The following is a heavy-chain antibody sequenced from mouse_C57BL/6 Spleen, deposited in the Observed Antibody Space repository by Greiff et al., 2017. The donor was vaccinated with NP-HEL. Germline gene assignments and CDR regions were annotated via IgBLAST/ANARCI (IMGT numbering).Heavy chain of an antibody. J-gene: IGHJ1*03. CDR3: ARLGYYGSSPWYFDV. D-gene: IGHD1-1*01. CDR1: GYTFTDYN. V-gene: IGHV1-18*01. CDR2: INPNNGGT. Sequence: VESGASVKIPCKASGYTFTDYNMDWVKQSHGKSLEWIGDINPNNGGTIYNQKFKGKATLTVDKSSSTAYMELRSLTSEDTAVYYCARLGYYGSSPWYFDVWGTGTTVTVSS.